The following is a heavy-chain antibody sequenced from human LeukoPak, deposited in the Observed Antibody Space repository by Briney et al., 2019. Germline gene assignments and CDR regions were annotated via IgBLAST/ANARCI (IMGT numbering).Heavy chain of an antibody. CDR2: ISYDGSNK. CDR1: GFTFSSYG. V-gene: IGHV3-30*18. D-gene: IGHD2-15*01. Sequence: GGSLRLSCAASGFTFSSYGTHWVRQAPGKGLEWVAVISYDGSNKYYADSVKGRFTISRDNSKNTLYLQMNSLRAEDTAVYYCAKDYPDCSGGSCYSYFDYWGQGTLVTVSS. J-gene: IGHJ4*02. CDR3: AKDYPDCSGGSCYSYFDY.